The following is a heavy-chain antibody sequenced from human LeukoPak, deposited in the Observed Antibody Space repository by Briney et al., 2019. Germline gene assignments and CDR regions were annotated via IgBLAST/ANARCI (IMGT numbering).Heavy chain of an antibody. CDR2: INPNSGGT. V-gene: IGHV1-2*02. CDR1: GYTFTGYY. J-gene: IGHJ4*02. Sequence: ASVKVSCKASGYTFTGYYMHWVRQAPGQGLEWMGWINPNSGGTNYAQKFQGRVTMTRDTSISTAYMELSRPRSDDTAVYYCARDRTRFLEWLFYSDYWGQGTLVTVSS. CDR3: ARDRTRFLEWLFYSDY. D-gene: IGHD3-3*01.